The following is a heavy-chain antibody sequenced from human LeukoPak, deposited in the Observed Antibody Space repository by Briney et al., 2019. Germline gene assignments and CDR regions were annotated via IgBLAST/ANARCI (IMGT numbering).Heavy chain of an antibody. CDR2: MNPNSGNT. J-gene: IGHJ6*03. CDR3: ARAAAGPDYYYYYYMDV. Sequence: ASVKVSCKASGYTFTSYDINWVRQATGQGLEWMGWMNPNSGNTGYAQKFQGRVTITADKSTSTAYMELSSLRSEDTAVYYCARAAAGPDYYYYYYMDVWGKGTTVTVSS. D-gene: IGHD6-13*01. V-gene: IGHV1-8*03. CDR1: GYTFTSYD.